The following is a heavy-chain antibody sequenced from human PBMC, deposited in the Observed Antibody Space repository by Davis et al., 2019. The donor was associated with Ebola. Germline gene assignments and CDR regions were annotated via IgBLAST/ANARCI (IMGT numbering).Heavy chain of an antibody. CDR2: IVVGSGNT. CDR1: GFTFISSA. Sequence: AASVKVSCKASGFTFISSAMQWVRQARGQRLEWIGWIVVGSGNTNYAQKFQERVTITRDMSTSTAYMELRSLRSDDTAVYYCARGITMVRARSWFDPWGQGTMVTVSS. V-gene: IGHV1-58*02. CDR3: ARGITMVRARSWFDP. D-gene: IGHD3-10*01. J-gene: IGHJ3*01.